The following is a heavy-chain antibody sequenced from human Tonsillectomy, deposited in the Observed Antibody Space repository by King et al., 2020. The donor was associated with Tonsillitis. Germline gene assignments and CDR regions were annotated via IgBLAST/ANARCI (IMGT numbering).Heavy chain of an antibody. D-gene: IGHD1-7*01. V-gene: IGHV3-15*01. CDR2: IYSQTDGGTK. J-gene: IGHJ4*02. Sequence: VQLVESGGGLVKPGGSLRLSCGASGFIFSHAWMNWVRQAPGKGLEWVGRIYSQTDGGTKDYTAPVKGRFTISRDDSKNTLYLQMNSLKTEDTAVYYCTTDGWNYGTDFEYWGQGTLVTVSS. CDR1: GFIFSHAW. CDR3: TTDGWNYGTDFEY.